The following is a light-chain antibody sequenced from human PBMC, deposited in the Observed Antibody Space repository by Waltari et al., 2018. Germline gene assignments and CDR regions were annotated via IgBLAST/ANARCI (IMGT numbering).Light chain of an antibody. CDR3: QQYNRWPPIT. V-gene: IGKV3-15*01. CDR1: QSVSSN. CDR2: DAS. Sequence: VVLTQSPATLSVSPGESAIISCRASQSVSSNLAWYQQKPGQAPRLLIYDASTRASSIPDRFRGSGSGTEFTLTINNLQSEDSATYYCQQYNRWPPITFGQGTRLDIK. J-gene: IGKJ5*01.